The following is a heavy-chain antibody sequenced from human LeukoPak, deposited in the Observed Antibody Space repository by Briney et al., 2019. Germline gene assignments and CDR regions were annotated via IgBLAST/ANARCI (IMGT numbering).Heavy chain of an antibody. CDR3: ARVVVAATPWFDP. Sequence: GESLKISCKGSGYSFNTYWIGWVRQMPGKGLEWMGIIYPGDSDTRYSPSFQGQVTISADKSISTAYLQWSSLKASDTAMYYCARVVVAATPWFDPWGQGTLVTVSS. D-gene: IGHD2-15*01. J-gene: IGHJ5*02. V-gene: IGHV5-51*01. CDR2: IYPGDSDT. CDR1: GYSFNTYW.